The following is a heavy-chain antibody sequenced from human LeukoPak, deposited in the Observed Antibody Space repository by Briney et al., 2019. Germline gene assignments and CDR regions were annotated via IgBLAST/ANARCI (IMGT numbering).Heavy chain of an antibody. CDR2: ISAYNANT. J-gene: IGHJ4*02. V-gene: IGHV1-18*01. CDR3: ARDGYSSSWYVDY. Sequence: ASVKVSCKASGGTSSSYAISWVRQAPGQGLEWMGWISAYNANTNYAQKLQGRVTMTTDTSTSTAYMELRSLRSDDTAVYYCARDGYSSSWYVDYWGQGALVTVSS. CDR1: GGTSSSYA. D-gene: IGHD6-13*01.